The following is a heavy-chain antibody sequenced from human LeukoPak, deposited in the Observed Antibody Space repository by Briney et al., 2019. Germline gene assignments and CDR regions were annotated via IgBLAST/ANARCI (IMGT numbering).Heavy chain of an antibody. CDR3: ARDRGYSGYDPYYYFDY. V-gene: IGHV1-2*02. CDR1: GYTFTGYY. CDR2: INPNSGGT. J-gene: IGHJ4*02. D-gene: IGHD5-12*01. Sequence: ASVKVSCKASGYTFTGYYMHWVRQAPGQGLEWMGWINPNSGGTNYAQKFQGRVTITRDTSISTAYMELSRLRSDDTAVYYCARDRGYSGYDPYYYFDYWGQGTLVTVSS.